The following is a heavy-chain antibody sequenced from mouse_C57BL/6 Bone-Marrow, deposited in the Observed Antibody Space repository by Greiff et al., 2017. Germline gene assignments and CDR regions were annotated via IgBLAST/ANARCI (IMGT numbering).Heavy chain of an antibody. J-gene: IGHJ2*01. CDR3: ARDRYGNYPYYFDY. Sequence: DVHLVESGGGLVKPGGSLKLSCAASGFTFSSYAMSWVRQTPEKRLEWVATISDGGSYTYYPDNVKGRFTISRDNAKNNLYLQMSHLKSEDTAMYYCARDRYGNYPYYFDYWGQGTTLTVSS. CDR2: ISDGGSYT. CDR1: GFTFSSYA. V-gene: IGHV5-4*01. D-gene: IGHD2-10*02.